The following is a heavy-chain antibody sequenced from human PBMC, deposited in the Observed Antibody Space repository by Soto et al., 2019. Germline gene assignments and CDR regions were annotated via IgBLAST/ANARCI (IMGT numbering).Heavy chain of an antibody. CDR1: GGSIGGFY. CDR2: IYYSGST. CDR3: ARVRERLQYFDWFYHFDS. V-gene: IGHV4-59*12. D-gene: IGHD3-9*01. J-gene: IGHJ4*02. Sequence: SETLSLTCTVSGGSIGGFYWSWIRQAPGKGLEWIGYIYYSGSTKYNPSLKTRVTMSADTTKNHVSLRLTSVTAADTAVYYCARVRERLQYFDWFYHFDSWAREPWSPSPQ.